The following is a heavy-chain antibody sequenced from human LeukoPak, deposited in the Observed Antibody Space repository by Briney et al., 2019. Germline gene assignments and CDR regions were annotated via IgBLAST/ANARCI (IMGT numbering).Heavy chain of an antibody. CDR2: INPNSGGT. Sequence: GASVKVSCKASGYTFTGYYMHWVRQAPGQGLEWMGWINPNSGGTNYAQNFQGWVTMTRDTSISTAYMELSRLRSDDTAVYYCARDPIVVVTGTPREKYYYYGMDVWGQGTTVTVSS. D-gene: IGHD2-21*02. CDR3: ARDPIVVVTGTPREKYYYYGMDV. J-gene: IGHJ6*02. V-gene: IGHV1-2*04. CDR1: GYTFTGYY.